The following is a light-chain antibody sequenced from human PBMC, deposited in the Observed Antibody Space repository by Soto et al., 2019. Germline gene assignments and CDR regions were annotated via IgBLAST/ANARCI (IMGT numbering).Light chain of an antibody. J-gene: IGLJ1*01. CDR3: CSYAGGYTHV. Sequence: QSVLTQPASVSGSPGQSITISCSGTRSDVAYYNYVSWYQQHPGKAPKLMIYDVVKRPSGVPDRSSGSKSGNTASLTIYGLQTEDEADYYCCSYAGGYTHVFGTGTKVTVL. V-gene: IGLV2-11*01. CDR1: RSDVAYYNY. CDR2: DVV.